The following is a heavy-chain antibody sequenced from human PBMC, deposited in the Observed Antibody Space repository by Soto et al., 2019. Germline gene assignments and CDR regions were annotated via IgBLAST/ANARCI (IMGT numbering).Heavy chain of an antibody. J-gene: IGHJ4*02. CDR3: ARDMSPIVLMVYAEQKYSGYDLGY. Sequence: ASVKVSCKASGYTFPSYAMHWVRQAPGQRLEWMGWINAGNGNTKYSQKFQGRVTITRDTSASTAYMELSSLRSEDTAVYYCARDMSPIVLMVYAEQKYSGYDLGYWGQGTLVTVSS. D-gene: IGHD2-8*01. CDR1: GYTFPSYA. CDR2: INAGNGNT. V-gene: IGHV1-3*01.